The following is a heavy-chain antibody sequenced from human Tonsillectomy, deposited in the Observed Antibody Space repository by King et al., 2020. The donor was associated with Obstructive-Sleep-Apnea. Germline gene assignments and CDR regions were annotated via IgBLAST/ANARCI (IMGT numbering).Heavy chain of an antibody. D-gene: IGHD4-17*01. V-gene: IGHV3-33*01. J-gene: IGHJ5*02. CDR3: ARDTRTTVTTVWFDP. CDR1: GFTFSNCG. Sequence: QVQLVESGGGVVQPGRSLRLACAASGFTFSNCGMHWVRQAPGKGLEWVAVIWHDGSNKYYADSVRGRFTISRDNSKNTLYLQMNRLRAEETAVYYCARDTRTTVTTVWFDPWGQGTLVTVSS. CDR2: IWHDGSNK.